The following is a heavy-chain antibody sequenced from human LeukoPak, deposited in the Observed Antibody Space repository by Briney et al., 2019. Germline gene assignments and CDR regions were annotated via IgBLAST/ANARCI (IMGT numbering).Heavy chain of an antibody. CDR2: IKQDGSEK. V-gene: IGHV3-7*01. Sequence: GGSLRLSCAASGFTFNTYAMTWVRQAPGKGLEWVANIKQDGSEKYYVDSVKGRFTISRDNAKNSLYLQMNSLRAEDTAVYYCARKGYDILTGYYPWYYYYYMDVWGKGTTVTVSS. D-gene: IGHD3-9*01. J-gene: IGHJ6*03. CDR3: ARKGYDILTGYYPWYYYYYMDV. CDR1: GFTFNTYA.